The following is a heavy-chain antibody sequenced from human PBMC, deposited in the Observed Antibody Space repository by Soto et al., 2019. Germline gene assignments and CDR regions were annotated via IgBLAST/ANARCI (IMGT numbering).Heavy chain of an antibody. V-gene: IGHV4-39*01. CDR2: IYYSGST. Sequence: SETLSLTCTVSGGSISSSSYYWGWIRQPPGKGLEWIGSIYYSGSTYYNPSLKSRVTISVDTSKNQFSLKLSSVTAADTAVYYCARTRWTTVPRENWFDPWGQETLVTVSS. CDR3: ARTRWTTVPRENWFDP. CDR1: GGSISSSSYY. D-gene: IGHD4-17*01. J-gene: IGHJ5*02.